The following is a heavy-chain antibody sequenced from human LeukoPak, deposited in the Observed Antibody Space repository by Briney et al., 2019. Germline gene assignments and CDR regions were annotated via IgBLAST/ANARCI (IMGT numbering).Heavy chain of an antibody. J-gene: IGHJ4*02. D-gene: IGHD3-10*01. CDR3: AIRYYGSGSYSY. Sequence: GGSLRLSCAASGFTFSSYAMSWVRQAPGKGLEWVSAISGSGGSTYYADSVKGRFTISRDNSKNTLYLQMTSLRAEDTAVYYCAIRYYGSGSYSYWGQGTLVTVSS. CDR1: GFTFSSYA. V-gene: IGHV3-23*01. CDR2: ISGSGGST.